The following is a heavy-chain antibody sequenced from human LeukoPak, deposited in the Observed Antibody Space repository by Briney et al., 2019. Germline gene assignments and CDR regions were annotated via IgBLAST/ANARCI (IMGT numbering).Heavy chain of an antibody. CDR2: ISYDGSNK. V-gene: IGHV3-30-3*01. D-gene: IGHD6-13*01. Sequence: PGGSLRLSCAASGFTFSSYAMHWVRQAPGKGLEWVAVISYDGSNKYYADSVKGRFTISRDNSKNTLYLQMNSLRAEDTAVYYCASLAAAGTRGVDYFDYWGQGTLVTVSS. CDR3: ASLAAAGTRGVDYFDY. J-gene: IGHJ4*02. CDR1: GFTFSSYA.